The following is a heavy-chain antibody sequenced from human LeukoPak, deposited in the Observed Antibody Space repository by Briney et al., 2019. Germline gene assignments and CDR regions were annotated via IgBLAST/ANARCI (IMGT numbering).Heavy chain of an antibody. CDR3: ARDPPDIVVVPEGDV. Sequence: ASVKVSCKASGYTFTSYGISWVRQAPGQGLEWMGWISAYNGNTNYAQKLQGRVTMTTDTSTSTAYMELRSLRSDDTAVYYCARDPPDIVVVPEGDVWGQGTTVTVSS. D-gene: IGHD2-2*01. CDR1: GYTFTSYG. V-gene: IGHV1-18*01. CDR2: ISAYNGNT. J-gene: IGHJ6*02.